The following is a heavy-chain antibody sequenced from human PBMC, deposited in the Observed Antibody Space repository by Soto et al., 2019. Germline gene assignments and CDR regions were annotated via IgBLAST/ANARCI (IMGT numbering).Heavy chain of an antibody. Sequence: ASVKVSCKASGYNFTTYAIYWVRQAPRQRLEWLGWINGGNDKTGYSQGFQGRLTITKKTSATTAFMELSNLRSEDTAVYYCARVGYFDSGGFPRPYDCWGQGTLVTVSS. CDR1: GYNFTTYA. CDR3: ARVGYFDSGGFPRPYDC. CDR2: INGGNDKT. D-gene: IGHD3-22*01. V-gene: IGHV1-3*01. J-gene: IGHJ4*02.